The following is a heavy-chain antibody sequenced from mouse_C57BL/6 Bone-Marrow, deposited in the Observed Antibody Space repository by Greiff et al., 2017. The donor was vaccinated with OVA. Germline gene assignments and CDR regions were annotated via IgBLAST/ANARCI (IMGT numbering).Heavy chain of an antibody. J-gene: IGHJ4*01. CDR1: GYTFTDYY. V-gene: IGHV1-26*01. Sequence: VQLQQSGPELVKPGASVKISCKASGYTFTDYYMNWVKQSHGKSLEWIGDINPNNGGTSYNQKFKGKATLTVDKSSSTAYMELRSLTSEYSAVYYCARDTTVVAYYNAMDYWGQGTSVTVSS. D-gene: IGHD1-1*01. CDR2: INPNNGGT. CDR3: ARDTTVVAYYNAMDY.